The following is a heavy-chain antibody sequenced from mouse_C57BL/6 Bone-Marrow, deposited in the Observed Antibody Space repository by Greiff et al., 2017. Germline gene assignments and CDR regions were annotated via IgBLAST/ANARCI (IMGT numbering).Heavy chain of an antibody. CDR1: GYSFTSYY. J-gene: IGHJ4*01. Sequence: VKLQESGPELVKPGASVKISCKASGYSFTSYYIHWVKQRPGQGLEWIGWIYPGSGNTKYNEKFKGKATLTADTSSSTAYMQLSSLTSEDSAVYYCARPDGYPHYYAMDYWGQGTSVTVSS. V-gene: IGHV1-66*01. CDR3: ARPDGYPHYYAMDY. CDR2: IYPGSGNT. D-gene: IGHD2-3*01.